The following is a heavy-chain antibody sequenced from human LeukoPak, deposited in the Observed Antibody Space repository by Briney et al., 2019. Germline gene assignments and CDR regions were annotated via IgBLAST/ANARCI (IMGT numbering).Heavy chain of an antibody. D-gene: IGHD3-9*01. V-gene: IGHV4-39*07. CDR3: ARVKSWGILTGYYSYMDV. Sequence: KSSETLSVTCTVSGGSISSSSYYWGWIRQPPGKGLDWIGSTYHSGSTYYNPSLKSRVTISVDTSKNQFSLKLSSVTAADTAVYYCARVKSWGILTGYYSYMDVWGIGTTVTVSS. CDR2: TYHSGST. CDR1: GGSISSSSYY. J-gene: IGHJ6*03.